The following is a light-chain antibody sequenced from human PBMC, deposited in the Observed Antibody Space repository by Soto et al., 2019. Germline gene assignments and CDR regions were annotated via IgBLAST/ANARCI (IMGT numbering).Light chain of an antibody. Sequence: EIVLTQSPATLSLSPGERATLSCRASQSVYSFLAWYQQKPGQAPRLLIYDATNRATGIPARFSGSGSGTDFTLTISSLEPEDFAVYFCQQRTYWPLTFGGGTKVET. J-gene: IGKJ4*01. CDR1: QSVYSF. CDR3: QQRTYWPLT. CDR2: DAT. V-gene: IGKV3-11*01.